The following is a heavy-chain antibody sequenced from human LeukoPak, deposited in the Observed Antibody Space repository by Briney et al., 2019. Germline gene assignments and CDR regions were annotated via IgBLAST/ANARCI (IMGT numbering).Heavy chain of an antibody. CDR1: GYSFTSYW. J-gene: IGHJ4*02. D-gene: IGHD2-21*01. V-gene: IGHV5-51*01. CDR2: IYPGDSDT. Sequence: GESLKISCKGSGYSFTSYWIGWVRQMPGKGLEWMGIIYPGDSDTRYSPSFQGQVTISADKSISTAYLQWSSLKASDTAMYHCARLAGWYSPGYYFDYWGQGTLVTVSS. CDR3: ARLAGWYSPGYYFDY.